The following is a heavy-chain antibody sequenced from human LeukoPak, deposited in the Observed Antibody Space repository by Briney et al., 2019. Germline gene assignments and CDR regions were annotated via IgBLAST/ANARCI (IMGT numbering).Heavy chain of an antibody. V-gene: IGHV3-64*01. J-gene: IGHJ4*02. Sequence: GGSLRLSCAASGFTFSSYSMNWVRQAPGKGLEYVSAISSNGGSTYYANSVKGRFTISRDNSKNTLYLQMGSLRAEDMAVYYCASLDSYHYDYWGQGTLVTVSS. CDR2: ISSNGGST. CDR3: ASLDSYHYDY. CDR1: GFTFSSYS. D-gene: IGHD5-12*01.